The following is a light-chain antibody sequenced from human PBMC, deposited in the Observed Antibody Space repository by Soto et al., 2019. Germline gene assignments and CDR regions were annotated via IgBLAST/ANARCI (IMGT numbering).Light chain of an antibody. V-gene: IGLV1-40*01. CDR1: SSNIGAGYD. CDR2: RNN. CDR3: HSYDSSLSGSV. Sequence: QPVLTQPPSVSGAPGQRVTISCTGSSSNIGAGYDVHWYQQLPGTAPKLLIYRNNNRPSGVPDRFSGSKSGTSASLATTGLQAEDEADYYCHSYDSSLSGSVFGGGTKLTVL. J-gene: IGLJ3*02.